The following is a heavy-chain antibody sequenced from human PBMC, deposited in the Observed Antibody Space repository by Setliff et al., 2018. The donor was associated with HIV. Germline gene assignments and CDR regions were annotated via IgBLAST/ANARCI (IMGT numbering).Heavy chain of an antibody. CDR1: GFAFSTFD. J-gene: IGHJ3*01. CDR3: AKPTSGFYPRPYDL. V-gene: IGHV3-23*01. Sequence: GGSLRLSCVGTGFAFSTFDMNWVRQIPGKGLEWVAAVSPAGDITYYRDSLRGRFIISRDNSKNMLFLQMNNLGVEDSAIHYCAKPTSGFYPRPYDLWGHGTKVTVSS. CDR2: VSPAGDIT. D-gene: IGHD5-12*01.